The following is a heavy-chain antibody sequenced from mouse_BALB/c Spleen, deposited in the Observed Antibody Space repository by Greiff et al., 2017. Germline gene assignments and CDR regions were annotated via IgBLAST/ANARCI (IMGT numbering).Heavy chain of an antibody. V-gene: IGHV2-9*02. CDR1: GFSLTSYG. CDR2: IWAGGST. J-gene: IGHJ3*01. Sequence: VKLMESGPGLVAPSQSLSITCTVSGFSLTSYGVHWVRQPPGKGLEWLGVIWAGGSTNYNSALMSRLSISKDNSKSQVFLKMNSLQTDDTAMYYCARDQRTSAWFAYWGQGTLVTVSA. CDR3: ARDQRTSAWFAY.